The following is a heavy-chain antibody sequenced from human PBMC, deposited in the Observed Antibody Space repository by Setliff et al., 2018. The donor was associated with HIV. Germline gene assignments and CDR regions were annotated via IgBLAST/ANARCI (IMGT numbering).Heavy chain of an antibody. Sequence: GASVKVSCKPSGYSFTNHYMHWVRQAPGLGLEWMGVINPTGGSTRNTQKFQGRVAMTRDTSTSTVYMELSSLRSEDTAVYYCASAGAWQRNALDIWGQGTMVTVSS. CDR1: GYSFTNHY. CDR2: INPTGGST. D-gene: IGHD5-12*01. V-gene: IGHV1-46*01. CDR3: ASAGAWQRNALDI. J-gene: IGHJ3*02.